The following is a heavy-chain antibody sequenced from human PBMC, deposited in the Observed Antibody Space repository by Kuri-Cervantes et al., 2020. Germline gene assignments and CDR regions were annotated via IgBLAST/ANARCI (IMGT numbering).Heavy chain of an antibody. D-gene: IGHD5-24*01. V-gene: IGHV3-38-3*01. CDR3: ARDRGRDGYNLYYYYGMDV. Sequence: GESLKISCAGSGFTVSGHEMSWVRQAPGKGLEWVSSIGGGSTNYADSTKGRFTISRDNSKNTLHLHMNSLRAEDTAVYYCARDRGRDGYNLYYYYGMDVWGQGTTVTVSS. CDR2: IGGGST. CDR1: GFTVSGHE. J-gene: IGHJ6*02.